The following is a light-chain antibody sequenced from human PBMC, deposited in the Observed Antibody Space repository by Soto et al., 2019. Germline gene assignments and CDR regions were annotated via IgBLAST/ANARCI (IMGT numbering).Light chain of an antibody. J-gene: IGLJ3*02. CDR2: EVT. V-gene: IGLV2-14*01. CDR3: SSFTNSILV. CDR1: TSDVGSHNF. Sequence: QSVLTQPASVSGSPGQSITISCTGTTSDVGSHNFVSWYQQLPGKAPKLLIYEVTNRPSGTSNRFSGSKSGNTASLTISGLPAEDEADYYCSSFTNSILVFGGGTKVTVL.